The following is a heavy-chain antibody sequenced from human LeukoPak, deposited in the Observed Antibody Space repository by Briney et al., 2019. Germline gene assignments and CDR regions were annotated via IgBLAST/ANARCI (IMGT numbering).Heavy chain of an antibody. CDR1: GFAFSSYW. D-gene: IGHD4-17*01. CDR2: MDSDGSSI. V-gene: IGHV3-74*01. CDR3: ASDMSTVTNSPYN. Sequence: GGSLRLSCATSGFAFSSYWMHWVRQAPGKGLVWVSRMDSDGSSINYADSVKGRFTISRDNAKNTLYLQMNSLRVEDTAVYYCASDMSTVTNSPYNRGQGTPVTVSS. J-gene: IGHJ4*02.